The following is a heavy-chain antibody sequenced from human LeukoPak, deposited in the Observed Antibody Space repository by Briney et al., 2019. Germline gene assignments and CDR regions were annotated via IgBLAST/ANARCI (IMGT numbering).Heavy chain of an antibody. CDR1: GGSFSAYY. V-gene: IGHV4-34*01. D-gene: IGHD3-22*01. CDR2: IHHSGST. Sequence: SETLSLTCAVYGGSFSAYYWSWIRQPPGKGLEWIGEIHHSGSTNYNPSLKSRVTISVDTSKNQFSLKLSSVTAADTAVYYCARLLVGSSGYYWRNDAFDIWGQGTMVTVSS. CDR3: ARLLVGSSGYYWRNDAFDI. J-gene: IGHJ3*02.